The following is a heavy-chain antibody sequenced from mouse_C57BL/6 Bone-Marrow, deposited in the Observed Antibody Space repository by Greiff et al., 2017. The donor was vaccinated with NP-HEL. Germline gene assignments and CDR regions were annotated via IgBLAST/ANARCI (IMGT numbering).Heavy chain of an antibody. J-gene: IGHJ4*01. D-gene: IGHD1-1*01. V-gene: IGHV1-78*01. CDR2: IYPRDGST. Sequence: VQLQQSDAELVKPGASVKISCKVSGYTFTDHTIHWMKQRPEQGLEWIGNIYPRDGSTKYNEKFKGKATLTADKSSSTAYMQLNSLTSEDSAVYFCARSHYYGSSPYYAMDYWGQGTSVTVSS. CDR3: ARSHYYGSSPYYAMDY. CDR1: GYTFTDHT.